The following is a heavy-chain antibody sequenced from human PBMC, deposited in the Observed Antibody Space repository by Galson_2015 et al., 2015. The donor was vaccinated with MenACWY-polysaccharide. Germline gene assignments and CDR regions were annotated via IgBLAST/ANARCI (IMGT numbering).Heavy chain of an antibody. V-gene: IGHV3-69-1*01. CDR2: ISGTGTI. Sequence: SLILACAASGFTFATYPINWVRQAPGQGLEWVSSISGTGTIYYADSVKGRFTISRDNAKNSLYLQMNSLRADGTAVYYCAKGRAPSTYYGMDVWGQGTTVTVSS. D-gene: IGHD2-2*01. CDR3: AKGRAPSTYYGMDV. CDR1: GFTFATYP. J-gene: IGHJ6*02.